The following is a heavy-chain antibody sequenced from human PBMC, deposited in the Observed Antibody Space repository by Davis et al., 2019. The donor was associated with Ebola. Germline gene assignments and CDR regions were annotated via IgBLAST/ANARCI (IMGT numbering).Heavy chain of an antibody. CDR3: AKDRRPYKSPQLYYYYAMDV. CDR2: ISSDRRDK. J-gene: IGHJ6*02. V-gene: IGHV3-30*04. D-gene: IGHD1-1*01. Sequence: HPCASSVLTFSIYKTNWVRQAPAKGLEWVAGISSDRRDKYYANFVNGRFTISRDHSKNTLYLQMDSLRPEDTVVYWCAKDRRPYKSPQLYYYYAMDVWGQGTTVTVSS. CDR1: VLTFSIYK.